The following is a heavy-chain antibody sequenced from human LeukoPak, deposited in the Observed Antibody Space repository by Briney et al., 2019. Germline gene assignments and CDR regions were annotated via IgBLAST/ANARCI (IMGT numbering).Heavy chain of an antibody. CDR3: AKVPLIYSALQVPPDY. V-gene: IGHV3-23*01. CDR1: GFTFSIYA. CDR2: ISGSGGST. D-gene: IGHD3-16*01. Sequence: PGGSLRLSCAASGFTFSIYAMSWVRQAPGKGLEWVSGISGSGGSTYYADSVQGRFTISRDNSKDTLYLQMSSLRAEDTAVYYCAKVPLIYSALQVPPDYWGQGTLVTVSS. J-gene: IGHJ4*02.